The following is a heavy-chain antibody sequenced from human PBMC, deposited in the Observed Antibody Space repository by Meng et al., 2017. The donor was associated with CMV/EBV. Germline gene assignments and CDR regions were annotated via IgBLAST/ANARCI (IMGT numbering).Heavy chain of an antibody. V-gene: IGHV3-23*01. D-gene: IGHD5-18*01. J-gene: IGHJ4*02. Sequence: TCSSYAMSWARQAPGKGLEWVSAISGGGGSTYDADSVKDRFTISRENSKNTLYLQMNSLRDEDTAVYYCAKQLLGGYSYGYYDSFDYWGQGTLVTVSS. CDR1: TCSSYA. CDR2: ISGGGGST. CDR3: AKQLLGGYSYGYYDSFDY.